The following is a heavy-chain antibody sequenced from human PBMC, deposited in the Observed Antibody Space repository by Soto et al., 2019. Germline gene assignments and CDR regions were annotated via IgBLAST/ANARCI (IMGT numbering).Heavy chain of an antibody. J-gene: IGHJ4*02. CDR3: AREGLYGDLDY. D-gene: IGHD3-10*01. CDR2: ITSNGRTK. V-gene: IGHV3-11*04. CDR1: GFTFSDYY. Sequence: VGSLRLSCAASGFTFSDYYMNWIRQAPGKGLEWVSYITSNGRTKYYADSVKGRFTISRDNSKNTLYLQMNSLRAEDTAVYYCAREGLYGDLDYWGQGTLVTVSS.